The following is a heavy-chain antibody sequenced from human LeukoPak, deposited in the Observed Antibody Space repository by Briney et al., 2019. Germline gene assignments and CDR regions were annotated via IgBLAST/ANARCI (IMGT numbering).Heavy chain of an antibody. Sequence: GGSLRLSCAASGFTFSDYYMNWVRQAPGKGLEWVSSISSSSTIYYADSVKGRFTISRDNSKNTLYLQMNSLRAEDTAVYYCAKDITMVRSYGMDVWGQGTTVTVSS. D-gene: IGHD3-10*01. CDR3: AKDITMVRSYGMDV. J-gene: IGHJ6*02. CDR2: ISSSSTI. V-gene: IGHV3-69-1*01. CDR1: GFTFSDYY.